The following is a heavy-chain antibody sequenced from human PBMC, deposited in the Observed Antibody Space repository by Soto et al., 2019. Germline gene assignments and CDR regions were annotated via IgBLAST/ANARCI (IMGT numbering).Heavy chain of an antibody. CDR2: IWYDGTNK. CDR1: GFTLSSRW. V-gene: IGHV3-33*08. Sequence: GGSLRLSCVVSGFTLSSRWMHWVRQAPGKGLEWVAVIWYDGTNKYYADSVEGRFTISRDSSKNTLYLQMNSLRAEDTAVYYCARDYDGRGYSPSYWGQGTLVTVSS. J-gene: IGHJ4*02. CDR3: ARDYDGRGYSPSY. D-gene: IGHD3-22*01.